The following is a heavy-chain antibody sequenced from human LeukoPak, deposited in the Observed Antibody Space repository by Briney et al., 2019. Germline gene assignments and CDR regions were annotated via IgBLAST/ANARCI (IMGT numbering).Heavy chain of an antibody. J-gene: IGHJ3*02. V-gene: IGHV4-39*07. CDR3: ARERGTLAVAGDAVDI. Sequence: PSETLSLTCTVSGVSISSSNSYWGWIRQPPGKGLEWIGSIYYSGNTYYNASLKSRVTISVDTSKNQFSLKLSSVTAADTAVYYCARERGTLAVAGDAVDIWGQGTMVAVSS. D-gene: IGHD6-19*01. CDR2: IYYSGNT. CDR1: GVSISSSNSY.